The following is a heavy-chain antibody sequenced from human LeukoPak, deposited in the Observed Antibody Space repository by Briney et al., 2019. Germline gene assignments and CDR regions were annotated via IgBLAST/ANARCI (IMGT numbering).Heavy chain of an antibody. CDR1: GYTFTSYG. CDR3: ARWPYYYDSSGYYTASPFDY. Sequence: ASVKVSCKASGYTFTSYGISWVRQAPGQGLEWMGWISAYNGNTNYAQKLQGRVTMTTDTSTSTAYMELRSLRFDDTAVYYCARWPYYYDSSGYYTASPFDYWGQGTLVTVSS. V-gene: IGHV1-18*01. CDR2: ISAYNGNT. D-gene: IGHD3-22*01. J-gene: IGHJ4*02.